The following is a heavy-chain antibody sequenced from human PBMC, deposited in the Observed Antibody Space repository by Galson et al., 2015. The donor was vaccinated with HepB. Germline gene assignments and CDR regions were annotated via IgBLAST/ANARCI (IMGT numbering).Heavy chain of an antibody. J-gene: IGHJ4*02. CDR1: GFTFSSYS. Sequence: SVKVSCKASGFTFSSYSLTWVRQAPGQGLEWMGWISAYNGKTHFGQSVQGRLTLTTDTSTSTGYMELGNLKSDDTAVYYCARALTVLGEYYFDSWGQGTQVTVSS. CDR2: ISAYNGKT. V-gene: IGHV1-18*01. CDR3: ARALTVLGEYYFDS. D-gene: IGHD2/OR15-2a*01.